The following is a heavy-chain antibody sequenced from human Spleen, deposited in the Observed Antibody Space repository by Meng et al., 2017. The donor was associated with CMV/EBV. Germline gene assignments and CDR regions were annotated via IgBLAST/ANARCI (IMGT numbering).Heavy chain of an antibody. CDR2: MNPNSGNT. CDR1: GYTFTSYD. V-gene: IGHV1-8*01. CDR3: ARPQRACSSTSCEYYFDY. J-gene: IGHJ4*02. D-gene: IGHD2-2*01. Sequence: ASVKVSCKASGYTFTSYDINWVRQATGQGLEWMGWMNPNSGNTGYAQKFQGRVTMTRNTSISTAYMELSSLRSEDTAVYYCARPQRACSSTSCEYYFDYWGQGTLVTVS.